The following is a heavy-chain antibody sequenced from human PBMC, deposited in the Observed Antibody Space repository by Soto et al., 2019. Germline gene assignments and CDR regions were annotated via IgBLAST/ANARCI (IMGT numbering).Heavy chain of an antibody. V-gene: IGHV1-58*01. Sequence: SVKVSCKASGFTFTSSAVQWVRQARGQRLEWIGWIVVGSGNTNYAQKFQERVTITRDMSTSTAYMELSSLRSEDTAVYYCAADNGSGSSPFDYWGQGTLVTVSS. CDR3: AADNGSGSSPFDY. CDR1: GFTFTSSA. CDR2: IVVGSGNT. D-gene: IGHD3-10*01. J-gene: IGHJ4*02.